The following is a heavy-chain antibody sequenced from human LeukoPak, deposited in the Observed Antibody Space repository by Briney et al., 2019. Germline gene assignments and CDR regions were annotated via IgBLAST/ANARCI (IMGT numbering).Heavy chain of an antibody. D-gene: IGHD2-21*02. J-gene: IGHJ6*02. CDR1: GYTFTSYD. Sequence: GASVKVSCKASGYTFTSYDINWVRQAPGQGLEWMGWMNPNSGNTGYAQKFQGRVTTTSNTTISTAYMQLSSLGSADTAGYYCSRCMSAIAIVVVTSDYVMDVWGQGTTVTVSS. CDR2: MNPNSGNT. V-gene: IGHV1-8*01. CDR3: SRCMSAIAIVVVTSDYVMDV.